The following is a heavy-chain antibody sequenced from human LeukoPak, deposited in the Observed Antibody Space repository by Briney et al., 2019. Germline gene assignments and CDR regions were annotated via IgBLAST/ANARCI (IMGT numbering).Heavy chain of an antibody. CDR1: GFTFSSYW. D-gene: IGHD2-2*01. V-gene: IGHV3-74*01. CDR3: ASDVQGGYCSSASCYSDY. Sequence: GGSLRLSCAASGFTFSSYWMHWVRHAPGKGLVWVSRIYSDGSSTIYADSVRGRFTISRDNSKNTLYLQMNSLRVDDTAVYYCASDVQGGYCSSASCYSDYWGQGTLVTVSS. CDR2: IYSDGSST. J-gene: IGHJ4*02.